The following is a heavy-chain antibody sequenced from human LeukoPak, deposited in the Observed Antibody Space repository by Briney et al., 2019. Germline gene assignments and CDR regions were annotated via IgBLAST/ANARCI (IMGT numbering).Heavy chain of an antibody. J-gene: IGHJ3*02. Sequence: PGGSLRLSCAASGFTFSSYGMHWVRQAPGKGLEWVAFIRYDGSNKYYADSVKGRFTISRDNSKNTLYLQMNSLRAEDTAVYYCAKDGAVAGIPDAFGIWGQGTMVTVSS. CDR1: GFTFSSYG. D-gene: IGHD6-19*01. CDR3: AKDGAVAGIPDAFGI. V-gene: IGHV3-30*02. CDR2: IRYDGSNK.